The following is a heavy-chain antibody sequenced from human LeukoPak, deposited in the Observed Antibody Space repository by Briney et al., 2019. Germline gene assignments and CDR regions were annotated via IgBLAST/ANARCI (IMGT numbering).Heavy chain of an antibody. J-gene: IGHJ6*02. CDR2: ISAYNGNT. CDR3: ARVTYSSGWTHYYHYYGMDV. Sequence: ASVKVSCKASGYTFTSYGISWVRQAPGQGLEWMGWISAYNGNTNYAQKLQGRVTMTTDTSTSTAYMELRSLRSDDTAVYYCARVTYSSGWTHYYHYYGMDVWGQGTTVTVSS. D-gene: IGHD6-19*01. CDR1: GYTFTSYG. V-gene: IGHV1-18*01.